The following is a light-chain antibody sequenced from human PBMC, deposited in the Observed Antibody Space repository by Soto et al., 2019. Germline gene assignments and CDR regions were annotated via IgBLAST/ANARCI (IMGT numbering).Light chain of an antibody. CDR2: RAS. CDR1: QSVSSSW. V-gene: IGKV3-20*01. J-gene: IGKJ3*01. Sequence: EIVLTQSPGTLSLSPGERATLSCRASQSVSSSWLAWYQHKPGQAPRLLIYRASSRATGIPDRFSGSGSGTDSTLTISRLEPEDFAVYYCQQYGSSPFTFGPGTRVDIK. CDR3: QQYGSSPFT.